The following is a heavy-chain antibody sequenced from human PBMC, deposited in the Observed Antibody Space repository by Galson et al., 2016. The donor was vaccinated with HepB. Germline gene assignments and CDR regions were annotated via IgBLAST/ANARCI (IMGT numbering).Heavy chain of an antibody. CDR1: GFTFSNCG. J-gene: IGHJ6*02. Sequence: SLRLSCAASGFTFSNCGMHWVRQAPGKGLEWVAVIWYDGSNKYYIGSVKGRFTISRDNSKNTLYLQMDSLRADDTAVYYCARDAAYHDPTGLSDGMDVWGQGTTVTVSS. CDR3: ARDAAYHDPTGLSDGMDV. CDR2: IWYDGSNK. V-gene: IGHV3-33*01. D-gene: IGHD2-8*02.